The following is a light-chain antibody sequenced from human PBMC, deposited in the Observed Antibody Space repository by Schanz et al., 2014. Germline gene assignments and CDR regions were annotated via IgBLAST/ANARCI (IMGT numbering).Light chain of an antibody. CDR3: SSYAGNKYV. Sequence: QSALTQPASVSGSPGQSITISCTGTSSDVGTYNLVSWYQHHPGKAPKLMIYDVSKRPSGVPDRFSGSKSGNTASLTVSGLQAEDEADYYCSSYAGNKYVFGTGTKLTVL. J-gene: IGLJ1*01. CDR2: DVS. CDR1: SSDVGTYNL. V-gene: IGLV2-23*02.